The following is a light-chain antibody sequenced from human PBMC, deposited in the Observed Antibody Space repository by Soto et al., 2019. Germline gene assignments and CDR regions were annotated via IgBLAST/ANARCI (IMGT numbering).Light chain of an antibody. Sequence: DIVMTQSPDSLAVSLGERATINCKSSQTVLSSSNNKNYLAWYQQKPGQPPKLLIYWASTRESGVPDRFSGSGSGTDFTLTISSLQAEDVAVYYCQQYPSAPLTFAGGTKV. CDR1: QTVLSSSNNKNY. V-gene: IGKV4-1*01. J-gene: IGKJ4*01. CDR2: WAS. CDR3: QQYPSAPLT.